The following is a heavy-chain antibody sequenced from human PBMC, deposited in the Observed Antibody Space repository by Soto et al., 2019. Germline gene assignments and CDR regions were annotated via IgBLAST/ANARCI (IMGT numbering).Heavy chain of an antibody. D-gene: IGHD6-19*01. J-gene: IGHJ4*02. CDR3: ARARAGAVAGRGTVDY. CDR1: GGSFSGYY. Sequence: SETLSLTCAVYGGSFSGYYWSWIRQPPGKGLEWIGEINHSGSTNYNPSLKSRVTISVDTSKNQFSLKLSSVTAADTAVYYCARARAGAVAGRGTVDYWGQGTLVTVSS. V-gene: IGHV4-34*01. CDR2: INHSGST.